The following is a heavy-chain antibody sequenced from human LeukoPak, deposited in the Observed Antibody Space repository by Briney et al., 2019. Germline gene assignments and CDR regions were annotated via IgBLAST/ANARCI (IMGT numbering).Heavy chain of an antibody. CDR2: IIPILGIA. CDR1: GGTFSSYA. J-gene: IGHJ6*02. Sequence: SVKVSCKASGGTFSSYAISWVRPAPGQGLAWMGRIIPILGIANYAQKFQGRVTITADKSTSTAYMELSSLRSEDTAVYYCARPPSRLYGGHGMDVWGQGTTVTVSS. D-gene: IGHD4-23*01. V-gene: IGHV1-69*04. CDR3: ARPPSRLYGGHGMDV.